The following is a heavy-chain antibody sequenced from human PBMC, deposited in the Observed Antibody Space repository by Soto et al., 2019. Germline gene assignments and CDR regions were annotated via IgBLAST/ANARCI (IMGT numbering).Heavy chain of an antibody. J-gene: IGHJ4*02. Sequence: QLQLQESGPGLVKPSETLSLTCTVSGGSISGSSNYWGWIRQPPGEGLEWIGSVYYSGSTYYNPSLKSRVTTSVDTSKNQFSLKLSSVTAADTAVYYCARHLTSGWHYFDYWGQGTLVTVSS. V-gene: IGHV4-39*01. CDR3: ARHLTSGWHYFDY. D-gene: IGHD6-19*01. CDR1: GGSISGSSNY. CDR2: VYYSGST.